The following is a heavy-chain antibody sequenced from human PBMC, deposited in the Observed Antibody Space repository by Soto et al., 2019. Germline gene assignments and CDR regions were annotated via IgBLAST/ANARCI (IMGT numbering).Heavy chain of an antibody. CDR1: GYNFATYW. D-gene: IGHD2-2*01. Sequence: EVQLVQSGAEVKKPGESLKISCKASGYNFATYWIGWVRQMPGKGLEWMGIIYPGDSDTRYSLSFQGQVTISADKSINTAYLQWSSLKASDTAMYYCARSPSGNYYYYYMDVWGKGTTVTVSS. J-gene: IGHJ6*03. V-gene: IGHV5-51*03. CDR2: IYPGDSDT. CDR3: ARSPSGNYYYYYMDV.